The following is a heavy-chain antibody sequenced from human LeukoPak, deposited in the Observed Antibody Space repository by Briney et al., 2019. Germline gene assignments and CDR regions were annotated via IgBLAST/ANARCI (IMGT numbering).Heavy chain of an antibody. J-gene: IGHJ3*02. V-gene: IGHV3-15*01. Sequence: GGSLRLSCAASGFTFSNAWMSWVRQAPGKGLEWVGRIKSKTDGGTTDYAAPVKGRFTISRDDSKNTLYLQMNSLGAEDTAVYYCARDRDSSGWVKIWGQGTMVTVSS. CDR2: IKSKTDGGTT. CDR3: ARDRDSSGWVKI. CDR1: GFTFSNAW. D-gene: IGHD6-19*01.